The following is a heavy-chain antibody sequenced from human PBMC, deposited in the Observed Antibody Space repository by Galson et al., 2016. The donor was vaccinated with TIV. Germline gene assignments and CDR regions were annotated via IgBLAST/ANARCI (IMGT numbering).Heavy chain of an antibody. V-gene: IGHV1-18*04. D-gene: IGHD3-22*01. J-gene: IGHJ6*02. CDR3: AQDRGCMTMIRVVDYHYGMDV. CDR2: ISSYNGDT. Sequence: SVKVSCKASGYTFRNYGFSWVRQAPGQGLEWLGWISSYNGDTNYAHNLRGRLTLTTDSSTTTASMELRSLRADDTAVYFRAQDRGCMTMIRVVDYHYGMDVWGQGTTVTVSS. CDR1: GYTFRNYG.